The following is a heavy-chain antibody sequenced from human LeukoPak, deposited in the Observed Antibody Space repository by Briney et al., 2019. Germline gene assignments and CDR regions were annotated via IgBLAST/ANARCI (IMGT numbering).Heavy chain of an antibody. V-gene: IGHV4-59*01. Sequence: SETLSLTCTVSGGSISSYYWSWIRQLPGKGLEWIGYIYYSGSTNYNPSLKGRVTISVDTSKNQFSLKLSSVTAADTAVYYCARRIGGIVVVAHYDYWGQGTLVTVSS. J-gene: IGHJ4*02. D-gene: IGHD3-22*01. CDR1: GGSISSYY. CDR3: ARRIGGIVVVAHYDY. CDR2: IYYSGST.